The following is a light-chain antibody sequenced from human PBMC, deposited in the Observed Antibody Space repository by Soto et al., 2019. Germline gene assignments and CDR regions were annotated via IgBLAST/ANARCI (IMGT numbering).Light chain of an antibody. CDR1: SSDVGTYNY. V-gene: IGLV2-14*01. CDR3: SSYTSSSTLDV. CDR2: GVT. Sequence: QSALTQPASVSGSPGQSITISCTGTSSDVGTYNYVSWYQQYPGKAPKLMIYGVTNRPSGVSNRFSGSKSGNTASLTISGLQAEDEADYYCSSYTSSSTLDVFGTGTKVTVL. J-gene: IGLJ1*01.